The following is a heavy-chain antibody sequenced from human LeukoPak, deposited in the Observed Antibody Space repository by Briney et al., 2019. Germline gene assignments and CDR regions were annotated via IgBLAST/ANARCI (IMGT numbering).Heavy chain of an antibody. CDR3: ARALGVATTPPDY. CDR2: IYPGDSDT. Sequence: GESLKISCNGSGYSVTSYWIGWVRQMPGKGLEWMGIIYPGDSDTRYSPSFQGQVTISADKSISTAYLQWSSLKASDTAMYYCARALGVATTPPDYWGQGTLVTVSS. V-gene: IGHV5-51*01. D-gene: IGHD5-12*01. CDR1: GYSVTSYW. J-gene: IGHJ4*02.